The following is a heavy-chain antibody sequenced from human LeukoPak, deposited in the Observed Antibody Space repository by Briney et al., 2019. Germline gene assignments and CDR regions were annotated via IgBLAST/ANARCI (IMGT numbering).Heavy chain of an antibody. CDR2: ISSNACST. J-gene: IGHJ4*02. D-gene: IGHD3-10*01. CDR1: GFTFSNYG. CDR3: VKDIHYYGSGNYYNGYFDY. Sequence: GGSLRLSCSASGFTFSNYGMDWVRQAPGKGLEYVSAISSNACSTYYPDSVKGRFTISRYNSKNTLYLQVSSLRAEDTAVYYCVKDIHYYGSGNYYNGYFDYWGQGTLVTVSS. V-gene: IGHV3-64D*09.